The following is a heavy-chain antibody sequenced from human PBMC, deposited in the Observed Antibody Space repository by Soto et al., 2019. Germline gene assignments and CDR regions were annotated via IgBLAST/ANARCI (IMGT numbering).Heavy chain of an antibody. Sequence: SGPTLVNPPQTVTLTCTFTGFSLSTRGVAVSWIRQSPGEAPAWLALIDSADDKYYKRYLKTRITISKETSKNLVTLTVADMNPVDTATYYCARHRGGAVDVTWTWNYFDSWGQGILVTVSS. CDR2: IDSADDK. CDR3: ARHRGGAVDVTWTWNYFDS. D-gene: IGHD1-1*01. J-gene: IGHJ4*02. V-gene: IGHV2-70*01. CDR1: GFSLSTRGVA.